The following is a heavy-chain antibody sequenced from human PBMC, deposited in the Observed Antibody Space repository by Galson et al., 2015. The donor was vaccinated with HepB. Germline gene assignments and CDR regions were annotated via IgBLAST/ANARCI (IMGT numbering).Heavy chain of an antibody. CDR2: ISYGGSNK. V-gene: IGHV3-30*18. CDR3: AKDPYSYSALAGTMAGFDY. D-gene: IGHD6-19*01. Sequence: SLRLSCAASGFTFSNYGMHWVRQAPGKGLEWVAVISYGGSNKYYADSVKGRFTISRDNSKNTLYLQMNSLRAEDTALYYCAKDPYSYSALAGTMAGFDYWGQGTLVTVSS. CDR1: GFTFSNYG. J-gene: IGHJ4*02.